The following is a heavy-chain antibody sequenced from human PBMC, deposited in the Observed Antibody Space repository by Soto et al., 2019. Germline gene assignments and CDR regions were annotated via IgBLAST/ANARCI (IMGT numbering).Heavy chain of an antibody. Sequence: QVQLQESGPGLVKPSETLSLTCTVSGGSISSYYWSWIRQPPGKGLEWIGYIYYSGSTNYNPSLKSRVTISVDTSKNQFSLKLSSVTAADTAVYYCASLYSILGYMDVWGKGTTVTVSS. J-gene: IGHJ6*03. CDR1: GGSISSYY. D-gene: IGHD4-4*01. CDR3: ASLYSILGYMDV. V-gene: IGHV4-59*01. CDR2: IYYSGST.